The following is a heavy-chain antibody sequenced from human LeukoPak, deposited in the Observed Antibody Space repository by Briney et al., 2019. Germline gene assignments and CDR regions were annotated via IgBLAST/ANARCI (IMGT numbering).Heavy chain of an antibody. Sequence: ASETLSLTCAVYGGSFSGYYWSWIRQPPGKGLEWIGEINHSGSTNYNPSLKSRVTISVDTSKNQFSLKLSSVTAADTAVYYCARARRITMIVVVMKHDAFDIWGQGTMVTVSS. D-gene: IGHD3-22*01. CDR1: GGSFSGYY. V-gene: IGHV4-34*01. CDR3: ARARRITMIVVVMKHDAFDI. J-gene: IGHJ3*02. CDR2: INHSGST.